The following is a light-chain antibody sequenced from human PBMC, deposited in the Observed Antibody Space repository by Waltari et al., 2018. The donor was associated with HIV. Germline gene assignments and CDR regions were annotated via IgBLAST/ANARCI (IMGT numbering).Light chain of an antibody. CDR2: EAT. CDR1: SSDVGVYNF. V-gene: IGLV2-8*01. CDR3: SAYAGSSTLM. J-gene: IGLJ3*02. Sequence: QSALTQPPSASGSPGPSVTISCTGTSSDVGVYNFVSWYQQHPGKAPKLLIFEATKRPSGVPDRFAGSKSGNTASLTVSGLQAEDEADYYCSAYAGSSTLMFGGGTKLTVL.